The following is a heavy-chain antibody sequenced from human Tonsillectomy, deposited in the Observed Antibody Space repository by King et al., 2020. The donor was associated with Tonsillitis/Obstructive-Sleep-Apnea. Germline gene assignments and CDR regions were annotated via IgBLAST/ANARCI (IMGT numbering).Heavy chain of an antibody. CDR2: TFSDDDT. V-gene: IGHV3-53*01. J-gene: IGHJ4*02. D-gene: IGHD1-7*01. CDR1: GFSVSAYY. Sequence: VQLVESGGGLIQPGGSLRLSCAASGFSVSAYYMYWVRQAPGKGLEWVSITFSDDDTRFADSVKGRFTISRDTSKNTLYLQMSSLRTEDTAVYYCASAPDRTATLDFWGQGTLVTVSS. CDR3: ASAPDRTATLDF.